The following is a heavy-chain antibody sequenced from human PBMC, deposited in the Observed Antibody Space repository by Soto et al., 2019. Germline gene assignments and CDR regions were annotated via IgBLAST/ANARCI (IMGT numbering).Heavy chain of an antibody. D-gene: IGHD2-2*01. J-gene: IGHJ2*01. Sequence: EVQLLESGGALVQPGGSLRLSCAGSGFTFINYAMNWVRQAPGKGLEWVSSISGGGDAAFFPDSVGGRFTISRDNSKNTVTLQMNSLGVDDTAVYYCARKILGSTSRPNYWYFDLWGRGTLVTVSS. V-gene: IGHV3-23*01. CDR3: ARKILGSTSRPNYWYFDL. CDR1: GFTFINYA. CDR2: ISGGGDAA.